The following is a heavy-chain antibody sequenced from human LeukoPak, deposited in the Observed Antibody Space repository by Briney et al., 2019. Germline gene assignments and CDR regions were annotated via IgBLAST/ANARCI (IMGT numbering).Heavy chain of an antibody. CDR2: ISWNSGSI. Sequence: LPGGSLRLSCAASGFTFDDCAMHWVRQAPGKGLEWVSGISWNSGSIGYADSVKGRFTISRDNAKNSLYLQMNSLRAEDTALYYCAKSRASIAAAGHFDYWGQGTLVTVSS. D-gene: IGHD6-13*01. V-gene: IGHV3-9*01. CDR3: AKSRASIAAAGHFDY. J-gene: IGHJ4*02. CDR1: GFTFDDCA.